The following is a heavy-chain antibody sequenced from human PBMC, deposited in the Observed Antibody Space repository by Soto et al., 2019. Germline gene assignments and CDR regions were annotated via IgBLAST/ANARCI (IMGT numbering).Heavy chain of an antibody. CDR1: GASTTSGDYY. CDR2: SSYTGNT. D-gene: IGHD6-13*01. J-gene: IGHJ4*02. CDR3: ARPDCSSWAAPFGS. V-gene: IGHV4-39*01. Sequence: PSDTLSLTCTVSGASTTSGDYYWGWIRQPPGKGQQWIGRSSYTGNTYFNPSLRSRATTPFETSKHRSSLRRTSMTASDTSVYYCARPDCSSWAAPFGSWGQGTLVTVSS.